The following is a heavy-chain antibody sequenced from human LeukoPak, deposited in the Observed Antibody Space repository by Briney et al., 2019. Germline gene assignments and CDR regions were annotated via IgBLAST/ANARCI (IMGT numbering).Heavy chain of an antibody. D-gene: IGHD3-10*01. CDR2: VHYNGST. V-gene: IGHV4-39*07. Sequence: PSETLSLTCTVSGGPVRSSSYYWGCIRQPPGKGLEWIGSVHYNGSTCYNPSLGGRVIMSIDTSKNQFSLKLTSVTAADTAMYYCARGRGVPRPYYFDQWGQGTLVTVSS. CDR1: GGPVRSSSYY. CDR3: ARGRGVPRPYYFDQ. J-gene: IGHJ4*02.